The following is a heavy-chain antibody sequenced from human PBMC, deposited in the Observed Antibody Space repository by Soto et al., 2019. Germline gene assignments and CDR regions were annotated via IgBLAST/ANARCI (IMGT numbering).Heavy chain of an antibody. CDR2: IYYSGST. Sequence: SETLSLTCTVSGGSISSGGYYWSWIRQHPGKGLEWIGYIYYSGSTYYNPSLKSRVTISVDTSKNQFSLKLSSVTAADTAVYYCARDYYDSSGYYYFDYWGQGTLVTVSS. CDR3: ARDYYDSSGYYYFDY. CDR1: GGSISSGGYY. V-gene: IGHV4-31*03. D-gene: IGHD3-22*01. J-gene: IGHJ4*02.